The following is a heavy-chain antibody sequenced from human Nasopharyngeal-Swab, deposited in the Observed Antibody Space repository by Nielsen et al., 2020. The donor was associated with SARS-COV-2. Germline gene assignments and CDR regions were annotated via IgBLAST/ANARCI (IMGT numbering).Heavy chain of an antibody. D-gene: IGHD6-13*01. CDR2: IYYSGST. Sequence: SETLSLTCAVYGGSISSYYWSWIRQPPGKGLEWIGYIYYSGSTNYNPSLKSRVTISVDTSKNQFSLKLSSVTAADTAVYYCARGLIAAAGHDYWGQGTLVTVSS. CDR1: GGSISSYY. CDR3: ARGLIAAAGHDY. V-gene: IGHV4-59*12. J-gene: IGHJ4*02.